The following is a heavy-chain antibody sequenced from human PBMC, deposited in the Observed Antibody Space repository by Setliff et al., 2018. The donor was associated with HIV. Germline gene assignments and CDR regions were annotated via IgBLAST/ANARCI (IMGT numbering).Heavy chain of an antibody. V-gene: IGHV4-38-2*02. CDR1: GQFISDGYC. J-gene: IGHJ5*02. D-gene: IGHD3-16*01. CDR3: AKHDFGEGSCFDR. CDR2: VYHSGKT. Sequence: SETLSLTCTVSGQFISDGYCWGWIRQPPGKGLEWIGSVYHSGKTYYNPSLKSRVTMSADTSKDQISLMLRSMTAADTAVYYCAKHDFGEGSCFDRWGQGSLVAVSS.